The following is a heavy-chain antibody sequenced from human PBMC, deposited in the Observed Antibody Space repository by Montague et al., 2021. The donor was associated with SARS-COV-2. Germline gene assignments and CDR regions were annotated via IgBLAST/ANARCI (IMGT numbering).Heavy chain of an antibody. Sequence: SETLSLTCTVSGGSISSYYWSWIRQPPGKGLEWIGYIYYSGSTNYNPSLKSRITISLDTPKNHFSLKLSSVTAADTAVYYCARQVIGLRFVYYFDLWGRGTLVTVSS. V-gene: IGHV4-59*01. CDR3: ARQVIGLRFVYYFDL. CDR2: IYYSGST. J-gene: IGHJ2*01. D-gene: IGHD5-12*01. CDR1: GGSISSYY.